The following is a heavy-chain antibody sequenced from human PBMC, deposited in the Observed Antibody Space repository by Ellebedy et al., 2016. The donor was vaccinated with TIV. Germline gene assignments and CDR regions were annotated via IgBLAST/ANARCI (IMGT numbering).Heavy chain of an antibody. Sequence: AASVKVSCKASGYTFTNYDVNWVRQAPGQGLEWMGWMNPNSVDPGYAQEFQGRVTMTRNTSISTAYMELSYLRSEDTAIYYCARDRPTSGHYYMDVWGNGTTVTVSS. CDR2: MNPNSVDP. CDR3: ARDRPTSGHYYMDV. CDR1: GYTFTNYD. V-gene: IGHV1-8*01. J-gene: IGHJ6*03.